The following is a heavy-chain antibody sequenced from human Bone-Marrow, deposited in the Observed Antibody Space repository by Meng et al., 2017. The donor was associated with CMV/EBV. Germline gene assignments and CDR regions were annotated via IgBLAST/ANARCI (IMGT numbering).Heavy chain of an antibody. CDR1: FTFSSYW. V-gene: IGHV3-7*03. CDR2: IKQDGSEK. D-gene: IGHD4-17*01. CDR3: ARDGDFESIRYGDYWFDY. Sequence: FTFSSYWMSWVRQAPGKGLEWVANIKQDGSEKYYVDSVKGRFTISRDNAKNSLYLQMNSLRAEDTAVYYCARDGDFESIRYGDYWFDYWGQGTLVTVSS. J-gene: IGHJ4*02.